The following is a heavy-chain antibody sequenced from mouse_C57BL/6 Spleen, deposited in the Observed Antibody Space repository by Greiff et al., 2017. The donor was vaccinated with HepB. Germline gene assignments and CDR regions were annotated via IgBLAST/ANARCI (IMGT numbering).Heavy chain of an antibody. D-gene: IGHD3-3*01. CDR2: IDPSDSET. CDR1: GYTFTSYW. V-gene: IGHV1-52*01. CDR3: ARERAVTFFDY. J-gene: IGHJ2*01. Sequence: QVQLQQPGAELVRPGSSVKLSCKASGYTFTSYWMHWVTQRPIQGLEWIGNIDPSDSETHYNQKFKDKATLTVDKSSSTAYMQLSSLTSEDSAVYYCARERAVTFFDYWGQGTTLTVSS.